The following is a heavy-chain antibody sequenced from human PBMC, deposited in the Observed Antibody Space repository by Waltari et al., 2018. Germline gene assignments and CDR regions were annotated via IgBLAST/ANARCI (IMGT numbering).Heavy chain of an antibody. V-gene: IGHV3-64D*08. CDR3: VKGKEVAGNDS. D-gene: IGHD6-19*01. CDR1: GFRFSKSA. J-gene: IGHJ4*02. CDR2: ISSNGGNT. Sequence: QLVESGGGLVQPGGSLRLSCSASGFRFSKSAMHWVRQAPGKGLEYVSTISSNGGNTYYAYSVKDRFTISRDNSKNSLYLQMSNLRPEDTALYYCVKGKEVAGNDSWGQGAPVTVSS.